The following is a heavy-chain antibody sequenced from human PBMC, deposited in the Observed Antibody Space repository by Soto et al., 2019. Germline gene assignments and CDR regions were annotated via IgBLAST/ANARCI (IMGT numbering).Heavy chain of an antibody. Sequence: SEMLSLTCAVSTGSTRSSNCRSWVCPPPGKGLEWIGDIYHSVSTNYNPSLKSRVTISVDKSKNQFSLKLSSVTAADTAVDYGARRCKWNYAGGWFDPWGQGTLVTVSS. CDR1: TGSTRSSNC. CDR2: IYHSVST. V-gene: IGHV4-4*02. D-gene: IGHD1-7*01. J-gene: IGHJ5*02. CDR3: ARRCKWNYAGGWFDP.